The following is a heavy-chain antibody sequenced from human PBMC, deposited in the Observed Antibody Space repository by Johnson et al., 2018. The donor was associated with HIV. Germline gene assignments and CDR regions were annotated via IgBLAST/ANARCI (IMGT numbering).Heavy chain of an antibody. V-gene: IGHV3-66*01. CDR3: ARACRDGYTCDAFDI. CDR1: GFTFSSFW. J-gene: IGHJ3*02. CDR2: LFSGGTT. D-gene: IGHD5-24*01. Sequence: VQLLESGGGVVQRGGSLRLSCAASGFTFSSFWITWVRQAPGKGLEWVSVLFSGGTTYYADSLKGRFTISRDNSKNTLVLQINSLRAEDTAVFYCARACRDGYTCDAFDIWGQGTMVTVSS.